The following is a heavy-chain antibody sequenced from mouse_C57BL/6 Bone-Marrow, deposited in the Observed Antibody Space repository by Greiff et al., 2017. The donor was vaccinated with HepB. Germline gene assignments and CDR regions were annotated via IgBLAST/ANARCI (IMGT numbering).Heavy chain of an antibody. CDR2: IHPNSGST. Sequence: QVQLQQPGAELVKPGASVKLSCKASGYTFTSYWMHWVKQRPGQGLEWIGMIHPNSGSTNYNEKFKSKATLTVDKSYSTAYMKLSSLTSEDSAVCYCTRRGIYDYALYYWGQGTTLTVSS. J-gene: IGHJ2*01. D-gene: IGHD2-4*01. V-gene: IGHV1-64*01. CDR1: GYTFTSYW. CDR3: TRRGIYDYALYY.